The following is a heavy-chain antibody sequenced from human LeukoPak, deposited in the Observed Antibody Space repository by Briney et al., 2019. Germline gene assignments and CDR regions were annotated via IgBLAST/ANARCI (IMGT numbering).Heavy chain of an antibody. CDR2: IIPIFGTA. J-gene: IGHJ5*02. V-gene: IGHV1-69*05. CDR3: ARAPYYDILTGYFNWFDP. Sequence: ASVKVSCKASGGTFSSYAISWVRQAPGQGLEWMGGIIPIFGTANYAQKFQGRVTITTDESTSTAYMELSSLRSEDTAVYYCARAPYYDILTGYFNWFDPWGQGTLVTVSS. D-gene: IGHD3-9*01. CDR1: GGTFSSYA.